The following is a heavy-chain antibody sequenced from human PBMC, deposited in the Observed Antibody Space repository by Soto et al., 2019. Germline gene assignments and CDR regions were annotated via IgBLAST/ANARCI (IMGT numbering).Heavy chain of an antibody. CDR3: VADVAEVGKGEFDY. V-gene: IGHV3-15*01. CDR1: GFTFSVAW. J-gene: IGHJ4*02. Sequence: GGSLRLSCTASGFTFSVAWMTWVRQAPGKGLEWLGRVKSRTSGGTVDYAAPVKGRFTISRDDSKNTVILQMSSLKMEDTAVYYCVADVAEVGKGEFDYWGQGA. D-gene: IGHD3-16*01. CDR2: VKSRTSGGTV.